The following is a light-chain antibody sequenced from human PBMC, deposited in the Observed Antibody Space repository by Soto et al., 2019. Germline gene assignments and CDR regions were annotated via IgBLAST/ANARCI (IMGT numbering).Light chain of an antibody. CDR3: QQHSHWPPWT. CDR1: ENVRTF. Sequence: EVVLTQSPATLSLSPGERATLSCRASENVRTFVDWYQQKPGQAPRLLIYGASNWATGIPARFSGSGSGTDFTLTISDLEPEDFAVYYCQQHSHWPPWTFGQGTRWIS. CDR2: GAS. J-gene: IGKJ1*01. V-gene: IGKV3-11*01.